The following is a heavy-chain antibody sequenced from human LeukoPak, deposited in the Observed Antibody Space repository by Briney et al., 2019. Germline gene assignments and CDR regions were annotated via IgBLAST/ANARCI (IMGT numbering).Heavy chain of an antibody. Sequence: SETLSLTCAVSGYSISSGYYWGWIRQPPGKGLEWIGSIYHSGSTYYNPSLKSRVTISVDTSKNQFSLKLSSVTAADTAVYYCAIAAFPVANWGSPFDYWGQGTLVTVSS. CDR3: AIAAFPVANWGSPFDY. D-gene: IGHD7-27*01. V-gene: IGHV4-38-2*01. CDR2: IYHSGST. CDR1: GYSISSGYY. J-gene: IGHJ4*02.